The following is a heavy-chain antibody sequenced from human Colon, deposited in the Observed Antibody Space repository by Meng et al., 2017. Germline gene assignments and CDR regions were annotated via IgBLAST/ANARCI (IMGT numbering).Heavy chain of an antibody. CDR2: IYNSGST. J-gene: IGHJ4*01. CDR3: ARAIGHCSGGSCYYVHYFDY. Sequence: SETLSLTCTVPGGSISSGSYYWSWIRQPAGKGLEWIWRIYNSGSTNSNPSLKSRVTISVVTSKNQFSLKLSSVTAADTAVHYCARAIGHCSGGSCYYVHYFDYWGQGTLVTVSS. D-gene: IGHD2-15*01. V-gene: IGHV4-61*02. CDR1: GGSISSGSYY.